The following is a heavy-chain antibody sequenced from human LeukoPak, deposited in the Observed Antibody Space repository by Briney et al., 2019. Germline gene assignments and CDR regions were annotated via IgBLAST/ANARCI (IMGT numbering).Heavy chain of an antibody. Sequence: SVKVSCKAPEYTFTFTDYYMHWVRQAPGQGLEWMGGIIPIFGTANYAQKIQGRVTITADESTSTAYMELSSLRSEDTAVYYCASHRFLEWLLPPYFDYWGQGTLVTVSS. D-gene: IGHD3-3*01. CDR3: ASHRFLEWLLPPYFDY. CDR1: EYTFTFTDYY. CDR2: IIPIFGTA. J-gene: IGHJ4*02. V-gene: IGHV1-69*13.